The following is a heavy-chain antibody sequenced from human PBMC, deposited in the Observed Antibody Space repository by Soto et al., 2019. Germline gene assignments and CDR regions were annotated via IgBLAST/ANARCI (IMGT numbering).Heavy chain of an antibody. CDR3: AREGSSGSNGLNWFDP. CDR1: GFTFSSYS. J-gene: IGHJ5*02. Sequence: EVQLVESGGGLVQPGGSLRLSCAASGFTFSSYSMNWVRQAPGKGLEWVSYISSSSSTIYYADSVKGRFTISRDNAKNSLSLQRSSRRAEDTAVYYCAREGSSGSNGLNWFDPWGQGTLVTVSS. V-gene: IGHV3-48*01. CDR2: ISSSSSTI. D-gene: IGHD6-19*01.